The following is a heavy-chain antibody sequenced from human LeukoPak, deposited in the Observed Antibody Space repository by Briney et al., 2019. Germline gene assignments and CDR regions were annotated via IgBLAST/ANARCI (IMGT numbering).Heavy chain of an antibody. V-gene: IGHV3-30*18. Sequence: GGSLRLSCAASGFTFSSYAMSWVRQAPGKGLEWVAFISYDGSNKYYADSVKGRFTISRDNSKNTLYLQMNRLRAEDTSVYYCAKVVVAATRSPYFDYWGQGTLVTVSS. D-gene: IGHD2-15*01. J-gene: IGHJ4*02. CDR2: ISYDGSNK. CDR3: AKVVVAATRSPYFDY. CDR1: GFTFSSYA.